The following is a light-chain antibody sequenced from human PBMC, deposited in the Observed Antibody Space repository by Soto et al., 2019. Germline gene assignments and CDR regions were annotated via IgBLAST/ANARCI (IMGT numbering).Light chain of an antibody. J-gene: IGKJ1*01. CDR3: QQYGSSPGWT. Sequence: EIVLTQSPGTLSLSPGERATLSCRASQSVSSSYLAWYQQKSGQAPRLLIYGASSRATGIPDRFSGSGSGTDFTLTISRLEPEDFAVYYCQQYGSSPGWTFGQGTKVDIK. V-gene: IGKV3-20*01. CDR2: GAS. CDR1: QSVSSSY.